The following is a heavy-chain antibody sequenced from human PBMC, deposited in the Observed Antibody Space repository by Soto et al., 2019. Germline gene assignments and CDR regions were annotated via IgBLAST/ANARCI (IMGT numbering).Heavy chain of an antibody. CDR1: GGTISSWY. CDR2: IYYSGST. CDR3: ARRYGSAIDY. J-gene: IGHJ4*02. Sequence: QVQLQESGPGLVKPSETLSLTCTVSGGTISSWYWSWIRQPPGKGLEWIGYIYYSGSTNCNPSLKSRVTISVDTYKNQFALKLSSVTAADTAVYDCARRYGSAIDYWGQGTLVTVSS. V-gene: IGHV4-59*08. D-gene: IGHD1-26*01.